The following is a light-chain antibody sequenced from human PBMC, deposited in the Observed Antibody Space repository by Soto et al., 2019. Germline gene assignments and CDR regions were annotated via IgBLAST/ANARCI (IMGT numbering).Light chain of an antibody. CDR1: QSFSSSY. CDR3: QQYSNSPPYT. Sequence: EIVLTQSPGPLSLSPGERATLSCRASQSFSSSYLAWYQQKPGQAPRLLMYGASNRAAGTPDRFSGSGSGTDFPLTISRLEPEDLAVYYCQQYSNSPPYTFGQGTKLEIK. V-gene: IGKV3-20*01. CDR2: GAS. J-gene: IGKJ2*01.